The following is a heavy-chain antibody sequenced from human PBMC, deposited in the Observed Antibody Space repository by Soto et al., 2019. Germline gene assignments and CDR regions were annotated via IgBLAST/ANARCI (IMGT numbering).Heavy chain of an antibody. Sequence: ASVKVSCKAPGYTFTGYYMHWVRQAPGQGLEWMGWINPNSGGTNYAQKFQGWVTMTRDTSISTAYMELSRLRSDDTAVYYCAREGSSGYSYGYWGQGTLVTVSS. CDR2: INPNSGGT. J-gene: IGHJ4*02. CDR3: AREGSSGYSYGY. CDR1: GYTFTGYY. V-gene: IGHV1-2*04. D-gene: IGHD3-22*01.